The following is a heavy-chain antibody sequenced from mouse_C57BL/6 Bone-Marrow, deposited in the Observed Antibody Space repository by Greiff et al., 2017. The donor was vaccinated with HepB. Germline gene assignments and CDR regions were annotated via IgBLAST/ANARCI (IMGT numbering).Heavy chain of an antibody. D-gene: IGHD2-4*01. J-gene: IGHJ4*01. V-gene: IGHV14-4*01. Sequence: EVQRVESGAELVRPGASVKLSCTASGFNIKDDYMHWVKQRPEQGLEWIGWIDPENGDTEYASKFQGKATITADTSSNTAYLQLSSLTSEDTAVYYCTTDDYDGDYYAMDYWGQGTSVTVSS. CDR1: GFNIKDDY. CDR3: TTDDYDGDYYAMDY. CDR2: IDPENGDT.